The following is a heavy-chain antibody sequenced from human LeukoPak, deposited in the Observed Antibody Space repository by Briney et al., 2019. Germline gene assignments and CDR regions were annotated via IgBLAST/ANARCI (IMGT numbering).Heavy chain of an antibody. D-gene: IGHD1-26*01. CDR2: IKQDGSEK. J-gene: IGHJ4*02. Sequence: GGSLRLSCAASGFTFSSYWMSWVRQAPGKGLEWVANIKQDGSEKYYVDSVKGRFTISRDNAKNSLYLQMNSLRAEDTAVYYCARVLFGGSYYATPRYFGYWGQGTLVTVSS. CDR3: ARVLFGGSYYATPRYFGY. V-gene: IGHV3-7*01. CDR1: GFTFSSYW.